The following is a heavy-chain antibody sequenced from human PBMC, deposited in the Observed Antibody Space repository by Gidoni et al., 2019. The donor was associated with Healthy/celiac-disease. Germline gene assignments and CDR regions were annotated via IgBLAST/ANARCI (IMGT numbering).Heavy chain of an antibody. Sequence: EVQLVESGGGLVKPGGSLRLSCSASGFTFSHAWMSWVGQAPGKGLEWVGRMKSKTDGGTTDYAATVKGRFTISRDDSKNTLYLQMNSLKTEDTAVYYCTTDPYCGGDCSYDYWGQGTLVTVSS. CDR2: MKSKTDGGTT. CDR3: TTDPYCGGDCSYDY. J-gene: IGHJ4*02. CDR1: GFTFSHAW. D-gene: IGHD2-21*02. V-gene: IGHV3-15*01.